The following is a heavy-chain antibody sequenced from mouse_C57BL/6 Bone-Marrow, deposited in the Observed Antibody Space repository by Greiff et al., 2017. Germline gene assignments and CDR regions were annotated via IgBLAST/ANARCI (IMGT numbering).Heavy chain of an antibody. CDR2: INPYNGGT. CDR3: GKLGHFDY. J-gene: IGHJ2*01. D-gene: IGHD4-1*01. Sequence: VQLQQSGPVLVKPGASVKMSCKASGYTFTDYYMNWVKQSHGKSLEWIGVINPYNGGTSYNQKFKGKATLTVDKSSSTAYMERNSLSSEDSAVXYCGKLGHFDYWGQGTTLTVSS. V-gene: IGHV1-19*01. CDR1: GYTFTDYY.